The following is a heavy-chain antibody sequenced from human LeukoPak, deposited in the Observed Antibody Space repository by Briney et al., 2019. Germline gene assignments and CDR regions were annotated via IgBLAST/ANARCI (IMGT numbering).Heavy chain of an antibody. CDR2: INPNSDGT. CDR1: GYTFTGYY. V-gene: IGHV1-2*02. Sequence: ASVKVSCKASGYTFTGYYIHWVRQAPGQGLEWMGWINPNSDGTNYAQKFQGRVTMTRDTSISTAYMELSRLRSDDTAVYYRARNNYGDYVPSFDYWGQGTLVTVSS. D-gene: IGHD4-17*01. J-gene: IGHJ4*02. CDR3: ARNNYGDYVPSFDY.